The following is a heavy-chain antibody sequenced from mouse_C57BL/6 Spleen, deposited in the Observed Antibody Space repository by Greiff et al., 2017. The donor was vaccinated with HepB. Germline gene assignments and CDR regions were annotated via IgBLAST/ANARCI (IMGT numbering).Heavy chain of an antibody. Sequence: EVQLQQSGPELVKPGASVKISCKASGYTFTDYYMNWVKQSHGKSLEWIGDINPNNGGTSYNQKFKGKATLTVDKSSSTAYMELRSLTSEDSAVYYCATGTNFDVWGTGTTVTVSS. CDR2: INPNNGGT. V-gene: IGHV1-26*01. D-gene: IGHD4-1*01. CDR1: GYTFTDYY. CDR3: ATGTNFDV. J-gene: IGHJ1*03.